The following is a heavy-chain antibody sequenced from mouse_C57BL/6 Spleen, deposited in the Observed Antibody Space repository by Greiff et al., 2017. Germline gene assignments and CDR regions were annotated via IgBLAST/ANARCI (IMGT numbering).Heavy chain of an antibody. J-gene: IGHJ4*01. V-gene: IGHV5-17*01. D-gene: IGHD1-1*01. CDR2: ISSCSSTS. CDR1: GFTFSDYG. CDR3: AREGVLRSSRGYAMDY. Sequence: EVMLVESGGGLVKPGGSLKLSCAASGFTFSDYGMHWVRQAPEKGLEWVAYISSCSSTSYYADTVTGRFTISRDNAKNTLFLQMTSLRSEDTAMYYCAREGVLRSSRGYAMDYWGQGTSVTVSS.